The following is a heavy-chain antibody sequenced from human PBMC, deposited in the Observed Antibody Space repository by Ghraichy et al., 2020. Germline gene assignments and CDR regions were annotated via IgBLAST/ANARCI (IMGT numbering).Heavy chain of an antibody. CDR2: IYYSGNT. CDR1: GGSISINDYW. CDR3: ARSLGGRVDY. V-gene: IGHV4-39*02. D-gene: IGHD2-15*01. Sequence: SQTLSLTCAVSGGSISINDYWWGWIRQPPGKGLEWIGSIYYSGNTYYSPSLRSRVTISVDTSENHFSLKLSSVTAADTAVYYCARSLGGRVDYWGQGTLVTVSS. J-gene: IGHJ4*02.